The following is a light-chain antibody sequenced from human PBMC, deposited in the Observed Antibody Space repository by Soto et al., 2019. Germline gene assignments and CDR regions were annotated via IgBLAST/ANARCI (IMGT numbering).Light chain of an antibody. CDR2: DTT. CDR1: DGPDTSNHY. Sequence: QAVVTQEPSLTVSPGGTVTLTCGSSDGPDTSNHYPYWYQQRPGQVPRTLIYDTTNRQSWAPARFSGSLVGVKAALTLSGAQPEDEADYYCLLAYSGGRVFGGGTKVTVL. CDR3: LLAYSGGRV. V-gene: IGLV7-46*01. J-gene: IGLJ2*01.